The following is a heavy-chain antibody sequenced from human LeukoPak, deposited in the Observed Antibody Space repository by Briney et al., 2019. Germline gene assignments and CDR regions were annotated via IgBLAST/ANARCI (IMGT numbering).Heavy chain of an antibody. CDR3: AKDRPNYFGTNGHYYRRDGDF. V-gene: IGHV3-23*01. D-gene: IGHD3-22*01. CDR2: ITSTGEST. CDR1: EFTFSIYA. Sequence: GGSLRLSCAASEFTFSIYAMSWVRQAPGRGLEWVASITSTGESTWYAGSVKGRFTISRDNSKYTVYLQMNSLRAEDTAIYYCAKDRPNYFGTNGHYYRRDGDFWGQGSLVTVSS. J-gene: IGHJ4*02.